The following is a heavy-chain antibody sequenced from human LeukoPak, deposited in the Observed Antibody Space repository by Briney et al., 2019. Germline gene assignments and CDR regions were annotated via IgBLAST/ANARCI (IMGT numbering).Heavy chain of an antibody. CDR1: GGSISSYY. CDR2: IYTSGST. Sequence: PSETLSLTCTVSGGSISSYYWSWIRQPPGKGLEWIGYIYTSGSTNYNPSLKSRVTISVDTSKNQFSLKQSSVTAADTAVYYCARHAQYYDFWSGSSNNWFDPWGQGTLVTVSS. CDR3: ARHAQYYDFWSGSSNNWFDP. J-gene: IGHJ5*02. V-gene: IGHV4-4*09. D-gene: IGHD3-3*01.